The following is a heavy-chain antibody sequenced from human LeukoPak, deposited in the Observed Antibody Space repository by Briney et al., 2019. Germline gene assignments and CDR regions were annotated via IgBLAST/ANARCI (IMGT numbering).Heavy chain of an antibody. D-gene: IGHD4-17*01. CDR2: ISGGTGTT. V-gene: IGHV3-23*01. CDR3: AKRRTTVITMDYFDY. J-gene: IGHJ4*02. CDR1: GFTFSNYA. Sequence: GGSLRLSCAASGFTFSNYAMSWVRQAPGKGLEWVSGISGGTGTTFYADSVQGRFTISRDNSKNTLYLQMSSLRGEDTAVYFCAKRRTTVITMDYFDYWGQGTLVTVSS.